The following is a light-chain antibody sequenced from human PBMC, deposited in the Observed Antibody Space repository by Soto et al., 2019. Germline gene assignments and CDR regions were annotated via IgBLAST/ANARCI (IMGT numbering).Light chain of an antibody. Sequence: DIQMTQSPSTLSASVGERVTITCRASQSIGYWLAWYQQKPGKAPNLLIYAASSLETGVPSRFSGSGSGTEFTLSISSLQPDDSASYYCQQYNSYSKTFGQGTKVEIK. CDR3: QQYNSYSKT. V-gene: IGKV1-5*01. CDR1: QSIGYW. J-gene: IGKJ1*01. CDR2: AAS.